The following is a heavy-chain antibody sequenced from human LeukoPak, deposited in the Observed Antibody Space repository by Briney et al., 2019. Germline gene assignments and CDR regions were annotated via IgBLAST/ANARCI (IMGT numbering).Heavy chain of an antibody. J-gene: IGHJ4*02. CDR3: TTDGGGYNWNAPTLGY. CDR1: GSTFSDYY. CDR2: IKSKTDGGTT. D-gene: IGHD1-1*01. V-gene: IGHV3-15*01. Sequence: PGGSLRLSCAASGSTFSDYYMSWIRQAPGKGLEWVGRIKSKTDGGTTDYAAPVKGRFTISRDDSKNTLYLQMNSLKTEDTAVYYCTTDGGGYNWNAPTLGYWGQGTLVTVSS.